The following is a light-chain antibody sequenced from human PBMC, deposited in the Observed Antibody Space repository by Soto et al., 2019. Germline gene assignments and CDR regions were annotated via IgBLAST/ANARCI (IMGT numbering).Light chain of an antibody. CDR2: TAS. Sequence: EIVLTQSPGTLSLSPGERATLSCGASQSVSNNYLAWYQQKPGQAPRLLIYTASSRATGIPDRFSGSGSGTDFTLTISRLEPEDFAVYYCQQRRNWQVTFGQGTRLEIK. CDR1: QSVSNNY. CDR3: QQRRNWQVT. V-gene: IGKV3D-20*02. J-gene: IGKJ5*01.